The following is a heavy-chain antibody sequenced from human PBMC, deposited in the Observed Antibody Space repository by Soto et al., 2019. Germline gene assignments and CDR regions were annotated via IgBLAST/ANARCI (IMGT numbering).Heavy chain of an antibody. CDR3: VRVLEWLRNY. CDR2: MNPNSGDT. D-gene: IGHD5-12*01. CDR1: GYTFTTYD. V-gene: IGHV1-8*01. Sequence: QVQLVQSGAEVKKPGASVKVSCKATGYTFTTYDINWVRQATGQGLEWMGWMNPNSGDTGYAQKFQGRVTMTRDTSISTAYMELSTLTSEYTAVYYCVRVLEWLRNYWGQGTLVTVSA. J-gene: IGHJ4*02.